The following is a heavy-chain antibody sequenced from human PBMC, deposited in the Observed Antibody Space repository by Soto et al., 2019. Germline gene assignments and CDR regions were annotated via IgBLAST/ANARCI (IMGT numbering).Heavy chain of an antibody. V-gene: IGHV5-51*01. D-gene: IGHD6-19*01. J-gene: IGHJ4*02. CDR2: IYPGDSDT. CDR3: CLDSGGPSQVYAL. Sequence: GESLRISCKGSGYSFTSYWIGWVRQMPGKGLEWVGIIYPGDSDTRYSPSFQGQVTISADKSISTAYLQWSSLKASDTAMYYCCLDSGGPSQVYALWGQGTPVIVSA. CDR1: GYSFTSYW.